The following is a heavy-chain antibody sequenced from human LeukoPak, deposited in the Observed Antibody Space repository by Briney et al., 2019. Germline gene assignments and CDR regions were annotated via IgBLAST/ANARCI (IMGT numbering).Heavy chain of an antibody. CDR3: ARPQDFGLTGMNAFDI. CDR2: IYPGDSDT. Sequence: PGESLQISCEGSGYSFNTYWIGWGRQLPGKGLEWMGIIYPGDSDTKYSPSCEGQVTISADKSISTGCLQGSSLKAEEAAMNYCARPQDFGLTGMNAFDIWGQGTMVTVSS. D-gene: IGHD7-27*01. CDR1: GYSFNTYW. J-gene: IGHJ3*02. V-gene: IGHV5-51*01.